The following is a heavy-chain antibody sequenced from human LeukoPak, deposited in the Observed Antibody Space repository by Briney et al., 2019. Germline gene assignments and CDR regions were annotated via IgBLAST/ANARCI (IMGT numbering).Heavy chain of an antibody. J-gene: IGHJ3*02. V-gene: IGHV5-51*01. CDR1: GYSINNYW. Sequence: GESLKISCKGSGYSINNYWIAWVRQMPGKGLEWMGIIYPADSDIRYSPSFQGQVTISADKSISTAYLQWSSLKASDTAMYYCARWDGGPNDAFDIRGQGTMVTVSS. CDR2: IYPADSDI. CDR3: ARWDGGPNDAFDI. D-gene: IGHD2-15*01.